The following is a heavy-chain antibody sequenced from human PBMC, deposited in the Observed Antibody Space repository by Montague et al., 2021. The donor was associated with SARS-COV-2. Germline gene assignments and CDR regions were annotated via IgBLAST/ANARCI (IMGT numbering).Heavy chain of an antibody. V-gene: IGHV4-61*02. D-gene: IGHD3-3*01. CDR1: GGSISGGSYY. Sequence: TLSLTCTVSGGSISGGSYYWSWIRQPAGKGLEWIGRIDTSGSTNYNPSLKSRVTISVDTSKNQFSLKLSSVTAADTAVYYCARADFWSGYLYFDYWGQGTLVTVSS. CDR3: ARADFWSGYLYFDY. CDR2: IDTSGST. J-gene: IGHJ4*02.